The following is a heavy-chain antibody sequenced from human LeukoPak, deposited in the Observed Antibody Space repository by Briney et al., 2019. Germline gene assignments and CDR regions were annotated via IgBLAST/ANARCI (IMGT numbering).Heavy chain of an antibody. CDR1: GFAFSRYA. J-gene: IGHJ3*02. CDR2: ISGSPGST. D-gene: IGHD1-26*01. Sequence: GGSLRLSCAASGFAFSRYAMSWVRQAPGKGLEWASSISGSPGSTYYADSVKGRFAMSRDNSKNTLYLQMNSLRAEDTAVYYCAKGGSGSYRGPFDIWGQGTMVTVSS. V-gene: IGHV3-23*01. CDR3: AKGGSGSYRGPFDI.